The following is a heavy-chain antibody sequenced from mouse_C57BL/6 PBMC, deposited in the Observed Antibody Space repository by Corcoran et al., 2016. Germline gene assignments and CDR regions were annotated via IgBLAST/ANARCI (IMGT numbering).Heavy chain of an antibody. J-gene: IGHJ1*03. CDR1: GYTFTSYW. CDR2: IDPSDSET. V-gene: IGHV1-52*01. Sequence: QVQLQQPGAELVRPGSSVKLSCKASGYTFTSYWMHWVKQRPIQGLEWIGNIDPSDSETHYNQKFKDKATLTVDKSSSTAYMQLSSLTSEDSAVYYCARPHDYDVNWYFDVWGTGTTVTVSS. CDR3: ARPHDYDVNWYFDV. D-gene: IGHD2-4*01.